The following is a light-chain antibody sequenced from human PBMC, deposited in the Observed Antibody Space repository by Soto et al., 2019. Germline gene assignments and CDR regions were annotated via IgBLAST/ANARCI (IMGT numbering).Light chain of an antibody. CDR3: MQALQIPQT. Sequence: DIVMTQSPLSLPVTPGEPASISCRSSQSLLYSNGYNYLDWYLQKPGQSPQLLIYLGSNRASGVPGRFSGSGSGTDFTLKISRVEAEDVGVYYCMQALQIPQTFGQGTKVEI. CDR1: QSLLYSNGYNY. J-gene: IGKJ1*01. V-gene: IGKV2-28*01. CDR2: LGS.